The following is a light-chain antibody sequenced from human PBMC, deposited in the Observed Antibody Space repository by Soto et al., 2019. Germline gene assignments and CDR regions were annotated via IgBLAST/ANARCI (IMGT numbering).Light chain of an antibody. Sequence: EKVMTQSPATLSVSPGERLVLSCRATQTVTNKLAWYQQKPGQAPRLLIYDASIRATGIPARFSGSGSGTEFTLTISSLQSEDFVLYYCQQYESWPVTFGGGTKVEIK. CDR3: QQYESWPVT. V-gene: IGKV3-15*01. CDR1: QTVTNK. CDR2: DAS. J-gene: IGKJ4*01.